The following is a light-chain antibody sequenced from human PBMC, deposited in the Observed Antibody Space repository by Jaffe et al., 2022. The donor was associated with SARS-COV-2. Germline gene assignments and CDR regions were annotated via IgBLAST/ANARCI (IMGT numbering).Light chain of an antibody. CDR1: QSVLYSSNNKNY. V-gene: IGKV4-1*01. CDR2: WAS. J-gene: IGKJ2*01. CDR3: QQYYNAPYT. Sequence: DIVMTQSPDSLAVSLGERATINCKSSQSVLYSSNNKNYLAWYQQTPGQPPKLLIYWASTRESGVPDRFSGSGSGTDFTLTINTLQAEDVAVYYCQQYYNAPYTFGQGTKLEIK.